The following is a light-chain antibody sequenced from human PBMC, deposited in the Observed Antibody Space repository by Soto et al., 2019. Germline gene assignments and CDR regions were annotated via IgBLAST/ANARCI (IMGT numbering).Light chain of an antibody. CDR2: EVS. Sequence: QSVLTRPASVSGSPGQSITISCTGTSSDVGGYDYVSWYQQHPGKAPKLMIYEVSNRPSGVFNRFSGSKSGNTASLTISGLQAEDEADYYCSSYTSSSTSPYVFGTGTKVTVL. CDR3: SSYTSSSTSPYV. V-gene: IGLV2-14*01. J-gene: IGLJ1*01. CDR1: SSDVGGYDY.